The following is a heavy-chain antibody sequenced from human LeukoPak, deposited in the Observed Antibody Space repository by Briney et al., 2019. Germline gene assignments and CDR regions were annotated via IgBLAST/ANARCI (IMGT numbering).Heavy chain of an antibody. Sequence: GESLKISCKGSAYSFTSYWIGWVRQMPGKGLEWMGIIYPGDSDTRYSPSFQGQVTISADKSISTAYLQWSSLKASDTAMYYCARGDYYDSSGFYWWGQGTLVTVSS. J-gene: IGHJ4*02. CDR1: AYSFTSYW. D-gene: IGHD3-22*01. CDR3: ARGDYYDSSGFYW. V-gene: IGHV5-51*01. CDR2: IYPGDSDT.